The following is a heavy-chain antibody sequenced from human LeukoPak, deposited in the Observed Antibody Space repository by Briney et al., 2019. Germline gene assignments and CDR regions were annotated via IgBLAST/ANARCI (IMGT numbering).Heavy chain of an antibody. Sequence: PSETLSLTCAVSTDSFSSHYWTWIRQPPGKGLEWIWYISYIGSTNYNPSLKSRVTISIDTSKNQFSLRLSSVTAADTAVYYCARDVVTVTKGFDIWGQGTMVSVSS. J-gene: IGHJ3*02. D-gene: IGHD4-17*01. CDR1: TDSFSSHY. V-gene: IGHV4-59*11. CDR2: ISYIGST. CDR3: ARDVVTVTKGFDI.